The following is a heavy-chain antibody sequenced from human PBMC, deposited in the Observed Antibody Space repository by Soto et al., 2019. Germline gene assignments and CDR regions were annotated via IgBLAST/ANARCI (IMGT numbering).Heavy chain of an antibody. J-gene: IGHJ5*02. CDR1: GFTFSSYS. CDR3: ARGLYYYDSSGYYSP. D-gene: IGHD3-22*01. Sequence: EVQLVESGGGLVKPGGSLRLSCAASGFTFSSYSMNWVRQAPGKGLEWVSSISSSSSYIYYADSVKGRFTISRDNAKNSLYLQMNSLRADDTAVYYCARGLYYYDSSGYYSPWGQGTLVTVSS. CDR2: ISSSSSYI. V-gene: IGHV3-21*01.